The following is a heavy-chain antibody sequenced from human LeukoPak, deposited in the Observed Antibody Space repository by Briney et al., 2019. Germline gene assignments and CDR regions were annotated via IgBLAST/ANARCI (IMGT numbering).Heavy chain of an antibody. Sequence: LETPSPTRAVYGGSLSGYYLSGSCEPPGKRVGCGVDIYNSGSSSYNPSLKSRVTISLATSQNQFSLKLCALTAAATAVYYCARGVVAAGGRTFDFWGQGTLVTVSS. J-gene: IGHJ4*02. CDR1: GGSLSGYY. CDR2: IYNSGSS. D-gene: IGHD6-13*01. CDR3: ARGVVAAGGRTFDF. V-gene: IGHV4-34*01.